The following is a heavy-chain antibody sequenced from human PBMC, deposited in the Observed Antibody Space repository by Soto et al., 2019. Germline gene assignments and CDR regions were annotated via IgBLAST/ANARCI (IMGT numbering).Heavy chain of an antibody. CDR3: ARDKKEYGYSYGYYYYGMDV. CDR2: ISSSGSTI. D-gene: IGHD5-18*01. Sequence: GGSLRLSCAASGFTFSDYYMSWIRQAPGKGLEWVSYISSSGSTIYYADSVKGRFTISRDNAKNSLYLQMNSLRAEDKAVYYCARDKKEYGYSYGYYYYGMDVWGQGTTVTVSS. V-gene: IGHV3-11*01. CDR1: GFTFSDYY. J-gene: IGHJ6*02.